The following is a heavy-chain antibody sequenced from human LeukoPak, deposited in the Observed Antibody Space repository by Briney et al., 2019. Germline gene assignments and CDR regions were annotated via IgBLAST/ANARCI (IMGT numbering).Heavy chain of an antibody. CDR2: VNSDASRT. J-gene: IGHJ4*02. V-gene: IGHV3-74*01. CDR3: ARERASGSYEKAPPFDH. D-gene: IGHD3-10*01. CDR1: GFPFSSYW. Sequence: PGGSLRLSCAASGFPFSSYWMHWVRQAPGKGLVWVSRVNSDASRTNYVDSVKGRCTISRDNAKNSLYLQMNSLRVEDTAVYYCARERASGSYEKAPPFDHWGQGTLVTVSS.